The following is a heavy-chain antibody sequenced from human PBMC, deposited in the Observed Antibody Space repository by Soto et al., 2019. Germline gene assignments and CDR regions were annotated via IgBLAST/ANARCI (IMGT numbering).Heavy chain of an antibody. J-gene: IGHJ4*02. D-gene: IGHD6-13*01. Sequence: QVQLVESGGGVVQPGRSLRLSCAASGFTFSSYGMHWVRQAPGKGLEWVAVIWYDGSNKYYADSVKGRFTISRDNSKNTLYLQMNSLRAEDTAVYYCARDLAAAGTSSLVYWGQGTLVTVSS. V-gene: IGHV3-33*01. CDR1: GFTFSSYG. CDR2: IWYDGSNK. CDR3: ARDLAAAGTSSLVY.